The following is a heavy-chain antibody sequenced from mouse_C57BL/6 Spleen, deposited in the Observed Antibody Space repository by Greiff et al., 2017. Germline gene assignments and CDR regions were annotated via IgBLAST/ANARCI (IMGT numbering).Heavy chain of an antibody. J-gene: IGHJ3*01. CDR1: GYSITSGYD. D-gene: IGHD1-1*01. Sequence: EVKLVESGPGMVKPSQSLSLTCTVTGYSITSGYDWHWIRHFPGNKLEWMGYISYSGSTNYNPSLKSRISITHDTSKNHFFLKLNSVTTEDTATYYCARADYYGSSRWFAYWGQGTLVTVSA. CDR3: ARADYYGSSRWFAY. CDR2: ISYSGST. V-gene: IGHV3-1*01.